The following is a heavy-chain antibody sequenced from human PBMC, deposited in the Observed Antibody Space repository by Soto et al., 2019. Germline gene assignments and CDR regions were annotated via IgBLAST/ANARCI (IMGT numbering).Heavy chain of an antibody. Sequence: GGSLSLSCAASGFAFSSYCRHLVRQAPGKGLVWVSRIDPYETGINYADSVKGRFTISRDNAKNTLYLQMNSLRAEDTAVYYCTGDTVGGRDPWGQGPLVIVSS. CDR2: IDPYETGI. V-gene: IGHV3-74*01. CDR3: TGDTVGGRDP. D-gene: IGHD4-17*01. J-gene: IGHJ5*02. CDR1: GFAFSSYC.